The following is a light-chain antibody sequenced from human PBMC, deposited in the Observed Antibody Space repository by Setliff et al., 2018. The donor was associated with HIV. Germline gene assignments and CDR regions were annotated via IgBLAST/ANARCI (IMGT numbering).Light chain of an antibody. Sequence: ERVMTQSPATLSVSPGERATLSCRASQSVSRNLAWYQQKPGRAPSLLIYAASTRATGIPARFSGSGSETEFTLTISSLQSEDFAVYFCQQYNNWPLTFGGGTKVDIK. V-gene: IGKV3-15*01. J-gene: IGKJ4*01. CDR2: AAS. CDR1: QSVSRN. CDR3: QQYNNWPLT.